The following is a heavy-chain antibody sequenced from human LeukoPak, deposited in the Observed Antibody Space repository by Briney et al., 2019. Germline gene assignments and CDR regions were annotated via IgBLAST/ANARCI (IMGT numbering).Heavy chain of an antibody. Sequence: ASVKVSCKASGYTFTGYYLHWVRQAPGQGLEWLGWINPNSGGTHYAQKFQGRVTVTRDTSISTAYMELNSLRSEDTALYYCARPMTGAGLTYYYYGMDIWGQGTTVTVSS. CDR2: INPNSGGT. J-gene: IGHJ6*02. V-gene: IGHV1-2*02. D-gene: IGHD3-9*01. CDR3: ARPMTGAGLTYYYYGMDI. CDR1: GYTFTGYY.